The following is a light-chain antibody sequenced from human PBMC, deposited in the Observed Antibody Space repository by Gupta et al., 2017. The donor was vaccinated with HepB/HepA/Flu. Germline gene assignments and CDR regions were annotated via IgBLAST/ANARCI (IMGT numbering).Light chain of an antibody. J-gene: IGLJ1*01. CDR1: SLRKYY. CDR2: GKN. V-gene: IGLV3-19*01. Sequence: SSELTQDPAVSVALGQTVRITCQGDSLRKYYASWYQQKPGQAPVIVIYGKNNRPSGIPDRFSGSTSGNTASLTITGAQAEDEADYYCHSRDSSGDHRFVFGTGSRVTVL. CDR3: HSRDSSGDHRFV.